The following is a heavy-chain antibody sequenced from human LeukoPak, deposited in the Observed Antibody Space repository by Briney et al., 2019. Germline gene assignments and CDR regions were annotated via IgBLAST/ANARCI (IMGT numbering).Heavy chain of an antibody. CDR2: IIPIFGTA. J-gene: IGHJ3*02. CDR1: GENFSSYV. V-gene: IGHV1-69*05. CDR3: ARDQYCSSTSCYTRGAFDI. Sequence: SVKVSCKSSGENFSSYVITWVRQAPGQGLEWMGGIIPIFGTANYAQKFQGRATITTDESTSTAYMELSSLRSEDTAVYYCARDQYCSSTSCYTRGAFDIWGQGTMVTVSS. D-gene: IGHD2-2*02.